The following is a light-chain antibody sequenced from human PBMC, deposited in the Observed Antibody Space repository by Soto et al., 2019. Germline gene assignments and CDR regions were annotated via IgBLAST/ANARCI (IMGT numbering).Light chain of an antibody. CDR3: SSYTSSSTLV. V-gene: IGLV2-14*03. CDR2: DVS. Sequence: QSALTQPASVSGSPGQSITISCAGTSSDVGGDNFVSWYQHHPGKVPKLMIYDVSNRPSGVSNRFSGSKSGNTASLTISGLQAEDEADYYCSSYTSSSTLVFGGGTKVTVL. J-gene: IGLJ2*01. CDR1: SSDVGGDNF.